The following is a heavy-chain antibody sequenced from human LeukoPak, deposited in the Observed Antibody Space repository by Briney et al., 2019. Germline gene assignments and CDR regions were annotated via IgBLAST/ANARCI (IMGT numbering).Heavy chain of an antibody. CDR2: ISYDGSNK. J-gene: IGHJ4*02. V-gene: IGHV3-30-3*01. CDR3: ARAPGRAHY. CDR1: GFTFSSYA. Sequence: PGRSLRLSCAASGFTFSSYAMHWVRQAPGKGLEWVAVISYDGSNKYYADSVKGRFTISRDNSKNTLYLQMNSLRAEDTAVYYCARAPGRAHYWGQGTLVTVSS. D-gene: IGHD3-10*01.